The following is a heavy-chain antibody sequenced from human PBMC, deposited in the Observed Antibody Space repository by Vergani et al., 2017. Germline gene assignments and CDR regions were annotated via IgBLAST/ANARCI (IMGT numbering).Heavy chain of an antibody. V-gene: IGHV4-4*07. J-gene: IGHJ4*02. D-gene: IGHD6-6*01. CDR2: IYTSEST. CDR3: AREYSSSVGFLAY. CDR1: GGSISPYN. Sequence: QVQLQESGPGLVKPSETLSLTCIVSGGSISPYNWSWIRQPAGKGLEWIGRIYTSESTNYNSSLKRQVTMSVDTSKNQFSLMLSSVTAADTALYYCAREYSSSVGFLAYWGQGTLVTVSS.